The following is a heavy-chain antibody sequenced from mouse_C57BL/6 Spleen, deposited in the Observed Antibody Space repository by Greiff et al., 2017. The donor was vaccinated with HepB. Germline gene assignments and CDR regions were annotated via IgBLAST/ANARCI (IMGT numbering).Heavy chain of an antibody. V-gene: IGHV3-6*01. J-gene: IGHJ2*01. CDR1: GYSITSGYY. CDR3: ARGDYGSSYGYFDY. CDR2: ISYDGSN. Sequence: VQLKESGPGLVKPSQSLSLTCSVTGYSITSGYYWNWIRQFPGNKLEWMGYISYDGSNNYNPSLKNRISITRDTSKNQFFLKLNSVTTEDTATYYCARGDYGSSYGYFDYWGQGTTLTVSS. D-gene: IGHD1-1*01.